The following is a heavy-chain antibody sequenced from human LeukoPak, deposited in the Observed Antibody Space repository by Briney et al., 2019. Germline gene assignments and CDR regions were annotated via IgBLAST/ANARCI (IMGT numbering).Heavy chain of an antibody. CDR3: ARVRLPGIAAAGTWWFDP. CDR1: GYTFTSYG. J-gene: IGHJ5*02. V-gene: IGHV1-18*01. CDR2: ISAYNGNT. D-gene: IGHD6-13*01. Sequence: ASVKVSCKASGYTFTSYGISWVRQAPGQGLEWMGWISAYNGNTNYAQKLQGRVTMTTDTSTSTAYMELRSLRSDDTAVYYCARVRLPGIAAAGTWWFDPWGQGALVTVSS.